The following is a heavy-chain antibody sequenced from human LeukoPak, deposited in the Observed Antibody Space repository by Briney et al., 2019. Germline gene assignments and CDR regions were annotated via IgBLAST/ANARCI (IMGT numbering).Heavy chain of an antibody. CDR2: IYPGDSDT. CDR3: ASGYYYDSSGYHNFDY. CDR1: GYSFTSYW. J-gene: IGHJ4*02. D-gene: IGHD3-22*01. Sequence: RGESLKISCKGSGYSFTSYWIGWVRQMPGKGLEWMGIIYPGDSDTRYSPSFQGQVTISADKSISTAYLQWSSLKASDTAMYYCASGYYYDSSGYHNFDYWGQGTLVSVSS. V-gene: IGHV5-51*01.